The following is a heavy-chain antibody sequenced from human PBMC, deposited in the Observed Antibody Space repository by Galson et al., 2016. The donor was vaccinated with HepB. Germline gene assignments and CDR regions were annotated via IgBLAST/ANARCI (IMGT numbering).Heavy chain of an antibody. CDR3: ARLRSPSIWYGGMNV. CDR1: GYRFSSYW. CDR2: IFPGDSET. J-gene: IGHJ6*01. D-gene: IGHD6-13*01. V-gene: IGHV5-51*01. Sequence: QSGAEVKKPGESLKISCKASGYRFSSYWTAWVRQVPGKGLEWMGIIFPGDSETRYNPSFHGQVTISADKSIDTTSLQWSSLKASDTALYYCARLRSPSIWYGGMNVWGQGTAVTVSS.